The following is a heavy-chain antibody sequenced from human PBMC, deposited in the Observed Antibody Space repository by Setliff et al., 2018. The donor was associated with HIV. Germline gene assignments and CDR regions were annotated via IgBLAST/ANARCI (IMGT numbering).Heavy chain of an antibody. Sequence: SETLSLTCAIYSGSFSGYFWSWIRQPPGKGLEWIGEINHGGSTNYNPSLKSRVTISVDTSKNQFSLKLTSVTAADSAVYYCASEDSNFWSGGFDYWAQGTPVTVSS. J-gene: IGHJ4*02. D-gene: IGHD3-3*01. CDR2: INHGGST. CDR3: ASEDSNFWSGGFDY. CDR1: SGSFSGYF. V-gene: IGHV4-34*01.